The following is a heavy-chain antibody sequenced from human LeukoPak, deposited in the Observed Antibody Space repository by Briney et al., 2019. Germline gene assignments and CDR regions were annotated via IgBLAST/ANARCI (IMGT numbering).Heavy chain of an antibody. CDR2: ISAYNGNT. D-gene: IGHD1-26*01. CDR1: GYTFTNYG. Sequence: ASVKVSCKASGYTFTNYGITWVRQAPGQGLEWMGWISAYNGNTNYAQKLQGRVTMTTDTSTSTAYMELRSLRSDDTAVYYCARESVGATLVDYWGQGTLVTVSS. V-gene: IGHV1-18*01. J-gene: IGHJ4*02. CDR3: ARESVGATLVDY.